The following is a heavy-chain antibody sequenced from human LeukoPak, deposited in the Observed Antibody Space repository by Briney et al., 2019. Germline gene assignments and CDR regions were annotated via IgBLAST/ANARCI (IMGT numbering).Heavy chain of an antibody. CDR3: ARGVGGVNSPFDY. CDR1: GGTFSSYA. Sequence: SVKVSCKASGGTFSSYAISWVRQAPGQGLEWMGGIIPIFGTANYAQEFQGRVTITADESTSTSYMELSSLRSEDTAVYYCARGVGGVNSPFDYWGQGTLVTVSS. V-gene: IGHV1-69*13. D-gene: IGHD3-16*01. J-gene: IGHJ4*02. CDR2: IIPIFGTA.